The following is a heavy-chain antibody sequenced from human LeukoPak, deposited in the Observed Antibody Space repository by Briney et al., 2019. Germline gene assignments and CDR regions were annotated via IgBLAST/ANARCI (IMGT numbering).Heavy chain of an antibody. D-gene: IGHD6-13*01. CDR1: GYTHTELS. V-gene: IGHV1-24*01. CDR3: ATVEGSSSWYYFDY. J-gene: IGHJ4*02. Sequence: GASVKVSCKVSGYTHTELSMHWVRQAPGRGLEWMGGFDPEDSETIYAQKFQGRVTMSEDTSTGTAYMELSSLRSEDTAVYYCATVEGSSSWYYFDYWGQGTLVTVSS. CDR2: FDPEDSET.